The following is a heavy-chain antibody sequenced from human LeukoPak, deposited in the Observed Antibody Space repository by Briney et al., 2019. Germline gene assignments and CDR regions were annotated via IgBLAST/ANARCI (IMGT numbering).Heavy chain of an antibody. D-gene: IGHD4-17*01. Sequence: GESLKISCKGSAYNCTSYWISWVRQMPGKGLEWMGIIYPGDSDTRYSPSFQGQVTISADKSISTAYLQWSSLKASDTAMYYCARPGYGDKLDYWGQGTLVTVSS. CDR3: ARPGYGDKLDY. CDR1: AYNCTSYW. J-gene: IGHJ4*02. V-gene: IGHV5-51*01. CDR2: IYPGDSDT.